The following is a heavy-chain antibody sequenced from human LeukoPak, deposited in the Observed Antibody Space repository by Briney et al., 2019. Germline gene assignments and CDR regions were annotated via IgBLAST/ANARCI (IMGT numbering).Heavy chain of an antibody. CDR3: ARHVNEDSWSSGWYKYYYYYGMDV. J-gene: IGHJ6*02. Sequence: SETLSLTCTVSGGSISSYYWSWIRQPPGKGLEWIGYIYYSGSTNYNPSLKSRVTISVDTSKNQFSLKLSSVTAADTAVYYCARHVNEDSWSSGWYKYYYYYGMDVWGQGTTVTVSS. CDR1: GGSISSYY. V-gene: IGHV4-59*08. D-gene: IGHD6-19*01. CDR2: IYYSGST.